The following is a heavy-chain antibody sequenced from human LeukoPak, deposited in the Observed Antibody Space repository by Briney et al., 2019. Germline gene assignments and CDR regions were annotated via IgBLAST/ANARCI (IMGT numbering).Heavy chain of an antibody. V-gene: IGHV1-69*13. CDR3: ARGVHSSSWAYYYYYMDV. CDR2: IIPIFGTA. J-gene: IGHJ6*03. CDR1: GGTFISYA. Sequence: ASVKVSCKASGGTFISYAISWVRQAPGQGLEWMGGIIPIFGTANYAQKFQGRVTITADESTSTAYMELSSLRSEDTAVYYCARGVHSSSWAYYYYYMDVWGKGTTVTVSS. D-gene: IGHD6-13*01.